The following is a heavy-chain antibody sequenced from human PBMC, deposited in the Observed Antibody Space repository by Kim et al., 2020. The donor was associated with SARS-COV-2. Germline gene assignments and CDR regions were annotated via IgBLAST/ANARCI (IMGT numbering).Heavy chain of an antibody. V-gene: IGHV3-23*01. J-gene: IGHJ4*02. CDR2: LSGTGDST. D-gene: IGHD2-21*01. CDR3: AKTRGIHAIFPEY. CDR1: GSIFSSYG. Sequence: GGSLRLSCAASGSIFSSYGMTWVRQAPGKGLEWVSGLSGTGDSTYYADSVRGRFTISRDNSKNTLHLQMSSLRAEDTAIYYCAKTRGIHAIFPEYWGQGTLVTVSS.